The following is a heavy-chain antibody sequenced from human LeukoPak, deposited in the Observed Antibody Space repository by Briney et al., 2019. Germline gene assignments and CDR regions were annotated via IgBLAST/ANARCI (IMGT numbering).Heavy chain of an antibody. CDR2: IHYSGSA. D-gene: IGHD2-15*01. V-gene: IGHV4-59*01. J-gene: IGHJ4*02. CDR1: GGSISSYY. CDR3: ARDRTPIIYCSGGSCYQGQFVY. Sequence: SETLSLTCTVSGGSISSYYWSWIRQPPGKGLEWIGYIHYSGSANNNPSLKSRVTLSVDTSKNQFSLKLSSVTAADTAVYYCARDRTPIIYCSGGSCYQGQFVYWGQGTLVTVSS.